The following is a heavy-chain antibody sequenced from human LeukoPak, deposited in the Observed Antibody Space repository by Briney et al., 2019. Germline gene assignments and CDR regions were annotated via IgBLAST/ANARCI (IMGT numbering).Heavy chain of an antibody. V-gene: IGHV1-18*01. D-gene: IGHD3-22*01. CDR2: ISVYNGHT. J-gene: IGHJ4*02. CDR3: ARDLTRYYYDSSGQSDY. Sequence: ASVKVSCKASGYTFSSYGISWVRQAPGQGLEWMGWISVYNGHTKYAQKFQGRVTMTTDTSTSTAYMELRSLRSDDTAVYYCARDLTRYYYDSSGQSDYWGQGTLVTVSS. CDR1: GYTFSSYG.